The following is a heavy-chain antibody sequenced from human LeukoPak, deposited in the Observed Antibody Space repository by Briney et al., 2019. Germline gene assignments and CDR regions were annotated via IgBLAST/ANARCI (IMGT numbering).Heavy chain of an antibody. Sequence: GGSLRLSCGGSGFTLSYYWMHWVRQAPGKGLEWVASINEDGREAYSVDSVKGRFTISRDNTKNSLYLEMNNLSVDDAAVYYCARGTVGAPGTDHWRQGVLVSVSS. D-gene: IGHD1-26*01. J-gene: IGHJ4*02. CDR1: GFTLSYYW. CDR3: ARGTVGAPGTDH. CDR2: INEDGREA. V-gene: IGHV3-7*01.